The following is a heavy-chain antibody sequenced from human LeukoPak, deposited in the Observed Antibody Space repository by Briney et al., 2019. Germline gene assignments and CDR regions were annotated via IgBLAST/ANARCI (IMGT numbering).Heavy chain of an antibody. J-gene: IGHJ4*02. CDR2: IIPTFGTA. CDR1: GGTFSSYA. CDR3: ARALYYYGSGSFSIDY. D-gene: IGHD3-10*01. Sequence: ASVKVSCKASGGTFSSYAISWVRQAPGQGLEWMGGIIPTFGTANYAQKFQGRVTITADESTSTAYMELSSLRSEDTAVYYCARALYYYGSGSFSIDYWGQGTLVTVSS. V-gene: IGHV1-69*13.